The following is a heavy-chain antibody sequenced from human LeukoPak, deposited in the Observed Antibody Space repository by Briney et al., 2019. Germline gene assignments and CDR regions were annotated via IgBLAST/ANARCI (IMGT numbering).Heavy chain of an antibody. CDR2: ISGSGGST. J-gene: IGHJ4*02. Sequence: AGGSLRLSCAASGFTFSSYAMSWVRQAPGKGLEWVSAISGSGGSTYYADSVKGRFTISRDNSKNTLYLQMNSLRAEDPAVYYCAKSDRLWFGELLPDYWGQGTLVTVSS. V-gene: IGHV3-23*01. D-gene: IGHD3-10*01. CDR1: GFTFSSYA. CDR3: AKSDRLWFGELLPDY.